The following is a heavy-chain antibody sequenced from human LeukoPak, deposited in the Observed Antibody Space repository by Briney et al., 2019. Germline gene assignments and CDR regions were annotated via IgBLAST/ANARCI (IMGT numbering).Heavy chain of an antibody. CDR3: ARDQDYYDSSGYDY. CDR2: ISAYNGNT. CDR1: GYTFTSYG. J-gene: IGHJ4*02. D-gene: IGHD3-22*01. Sequence: ASVKVSCKASGYTFTSYGISWVRQAPGQGLEWMGWISAYNGNTNYAQKLQGRVTMTTDTSTSTAYMELRSLGSDDTAAYYCARDQDYYDSSGYDYWGQGTLVTVSS. V-gene: IGHV1-18*01.